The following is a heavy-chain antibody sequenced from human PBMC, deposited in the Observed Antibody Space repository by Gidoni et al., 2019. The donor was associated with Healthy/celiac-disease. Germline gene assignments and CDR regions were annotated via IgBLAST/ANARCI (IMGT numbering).Heavy chain of an antibody. Sequence: QVQLVQSGAEVKKPGSSVKVSCKASGGTFSSYAISWVRQAPGQGLGWVGGIFPIFGTANYEQKFQGRVTIAADESTSTAYMELSSLRSEDTAVYYCARDREWLLVGGYYYYYGMDVWGQGTTVTVSS. J-gene: IGHJ6*02. D-gene: IGHD3-3*01. CDR2: IFPIFGTA. CDR3: ARDREWLLVGGYYYYYGMDV. V-gene: IGHV1-69*01. CDR1: GGTFSSYA.